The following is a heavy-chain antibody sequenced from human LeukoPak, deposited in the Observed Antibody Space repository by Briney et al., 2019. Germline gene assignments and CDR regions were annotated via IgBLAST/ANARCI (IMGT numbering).Heavy chain of an antibody. J-gene: IGHJ2*01. CDR3: AREVLDYEIPYWYFDL. CDR1: GFTFSNYA. V-gene: IGHV3-30*04. D-gene: IGHD4-17*01. Sequence: GGSLRLSCAASGFTFSNYAVHWVRQAPGKGLEWVAVISYDGSNKHYADSVQGRFTISRDNSKNTLYLQLNSLRADDTAVYYCAREVLDYEIPYWYFDLWGRGTLVTVSS. CDR2: ISYDGSNK.